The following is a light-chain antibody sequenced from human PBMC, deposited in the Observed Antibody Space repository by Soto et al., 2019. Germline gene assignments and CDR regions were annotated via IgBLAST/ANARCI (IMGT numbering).Light chain of an antibody. Sequence: DIQMTQSPSTLSASVGDTVTITCRASQNIFTWLAWYQHKPGKAPQLLMYDASILESGVPSRFSGSGSGTDVTLTISSLQSDDVATYYCQQYNSHSVGGGTNVQIK. CDR1: QNIFTW. J-gene: IGKJ4*01. CDR3: QQYNSHS. V-gene: IGKV1-5*01. CDR2: DAS.